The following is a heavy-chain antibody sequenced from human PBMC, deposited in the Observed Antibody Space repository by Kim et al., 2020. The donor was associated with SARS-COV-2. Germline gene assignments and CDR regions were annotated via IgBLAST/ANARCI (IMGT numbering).Heavy chain of an antibody. CDR1: AATFSSSE. CDR3: ARVSKHPLGYCYTSTCYTAFDS. Sequence: SVKVSCKASAATFSSSEINWVRQAPGRGLEWMGGTIPTFGTTKYAQKFRGRVAIIADRSTFSAFMELSRLTSEDTAIYYCARVSKHPLGYCYTSTCYTAFDSWGRGTLVTVSS. V-gene: IGHV1-69*06. J-gene: IGHJ5*01. CDR2: TIPTFGTT. D-gene: IGHD2-15*01.